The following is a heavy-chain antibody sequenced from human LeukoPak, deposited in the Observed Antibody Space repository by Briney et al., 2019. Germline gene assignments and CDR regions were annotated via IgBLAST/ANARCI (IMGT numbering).Heavy chain of an antibody. CDR2: IRYDGSNK. CDR1: GFTFSSYG. Sequence: GGSLRLSCAASGFTFSSYGMHWVRQAPGKGLEWVAFIRYDGSNKYYADSVKGRFTISRDNSKNTLYLQMNSLRAEDTAVYYCARANDFWSGYDYWGQGTLVTVSS. D-gene: IGHD3-3*01. CDR3: ARANDFWSGYDY. J-gene: IGHJ4*02. V-gene: IGHV3-30*02.